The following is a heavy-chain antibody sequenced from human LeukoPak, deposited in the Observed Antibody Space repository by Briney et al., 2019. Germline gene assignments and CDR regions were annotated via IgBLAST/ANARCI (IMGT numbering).Heavy chain of an antibody. CDR1: GFTFSSYA. CDR3: AKGSRKIGIFGVVIRNWFDP. Sequence: GGSLRLSCAASGFTFSSYAMSWVRQAPGKGLEWVSAISGSGGSRYYADSVKGRFTISRDNSKKPLYLQMNSLRAEDTAVYYCAKGSRKIGIFGVVIRNWFDPWGQGTLVTVSS. V-gene: IGHV3-23*01. J-gene: IGHJ5*02. CDR2: ISGSGGSR. D-gene: IGHD3-3*01.